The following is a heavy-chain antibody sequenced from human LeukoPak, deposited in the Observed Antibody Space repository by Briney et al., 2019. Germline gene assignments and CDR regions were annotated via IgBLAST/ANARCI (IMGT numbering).Heavy chain of an antibody. J-gene: IGHJ6*04. D-gene: IGHD3-9*01. V-gene: IGHV1-18*04. CDR1: GYTFTSYG. Sequence: GASVKVSCKASGYTFTSYGTSWVRQAPGQGLEWMGWISAYNGNTNYAQKLQGRVTMTTDTSTSTAYMELRSLRSDDTAVYYCARERDYDILTGYYGYYYGMDVWGKGTTVTVSS. CDR3: ARERDYDILTGYYGYYYGMDV. CDR2: ISAYNGNT.